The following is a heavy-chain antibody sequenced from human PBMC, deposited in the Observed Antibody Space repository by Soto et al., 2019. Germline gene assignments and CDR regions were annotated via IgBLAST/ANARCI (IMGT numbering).Heavy chain of an antibody. J-gene: IGHJ2*01. Sequence: VQLVQSGAEVKKPGASVKVSCQASGYTFTNYAISWVRQAPGQGLEWMGWISASTRNTDQAQNFQGRVTMTIDTSTNTAKMELRSLRSDDTAVYYCARCYCSVGSCYACWHFDLWGRGTLVTVSS. CDR3: ARCYCSVGSCYACWHFDL. CDR1: GYTFTNYA. CDR2: ISASTRNT. D-gene: IGHD2-15*01. V-gene: IGHV1-18*01.